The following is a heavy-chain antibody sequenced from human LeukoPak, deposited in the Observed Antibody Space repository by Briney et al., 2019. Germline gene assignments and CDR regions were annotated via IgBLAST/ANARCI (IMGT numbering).Heavy chain of an antibody. J-gene: IGHJ1*01. CDR2: INLDSGGT. V-gene: IGHV1-2*02. CDR3: ARGRQLHLGELFPFAEFFQP. D-gene: IGHD3-16*01. Sequence: ASVKVSCKTSGYTFTGQYLHWVRQAPGQGLEWTGWINLDSGGTKSAQKFQGRVIMTRGTSISTAYMELRSLSSDDTAVYYCARGRQLHLGELFPFAEFFQPWGQGTLVTVVS. CDR1: GYTFTGQY.